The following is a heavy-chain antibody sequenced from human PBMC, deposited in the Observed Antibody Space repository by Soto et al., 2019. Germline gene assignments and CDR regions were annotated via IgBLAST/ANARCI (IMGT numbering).Heavy chain of an antibody. CDR3: AREKVGTTFFDN. Sequence: SETLSLTCSVSGFAISRGYYWSWVRQPPGKGLEWIGSIYPSVSSYHNPSLATRLRLSIDTSKNQFTLNLTSVTAADTALYFCAREKVGTTFFDNWGQGIQVTAPQ. J-gene: IGHJ4*02. CDR1: GFAISRGYY. CDR2: IYPSVSS. D-gene: IGHD1-1*01. V-gene: IGHV4-38-2*02.